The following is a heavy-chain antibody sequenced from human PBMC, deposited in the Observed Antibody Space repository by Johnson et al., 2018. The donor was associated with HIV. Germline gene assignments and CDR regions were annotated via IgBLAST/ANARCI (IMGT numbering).Heavy chain of an antibody. CDR2: TQYDGSKT. V-gene: IGHV3-30*02. D-gene: IGHD3-22*01. CDR3: AKETHDSRSAFDV. Sequence: QVQLVESGGGVVQPGGSLRLSCAATGFSFSSYGMHWVRQAPGKGLEWVAFTQYDGSKTYYGDSVRGRFTISRDNSKKTLYLEINSLRTEDTAIYFCAKETHDSRSAFDVWGQGTMVTVSS. CDR1: GFSFSSYG. J-gene: IGHJ3*01.